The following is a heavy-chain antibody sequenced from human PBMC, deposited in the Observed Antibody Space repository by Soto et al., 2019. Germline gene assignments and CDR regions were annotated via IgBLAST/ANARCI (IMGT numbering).Heavy chain of an antibody. CDR2: ISATGSDI. CDR3: ARGYDVVRVPVAIRVGYFDH. Sequence: EVDLVESGGGLAKPGGALRLSCTDSGFTFSSHTMNWVRQAPGKGLEWVSSISATGSDIYYGDSVMGRFTISRDNAKNSLYLQLNNLRVEDTAVYHCARGYDVVRVPVAIRVGYFDHWGQGTVVTVSS. CDR1: GFTFSSHT. D-gene: IGHD3-16*01. V-gene: IGHV3-21*01. J-gene: IGHJ4*02.